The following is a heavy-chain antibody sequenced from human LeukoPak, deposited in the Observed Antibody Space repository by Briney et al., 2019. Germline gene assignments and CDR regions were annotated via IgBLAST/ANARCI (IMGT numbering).Heavy chain of an antibody. CDR3: ARNELLWFGELDY. V-gene: IGHV1-8*01. J-gene: IGHJ4*02. CDR2: MNPNSGNT. CDR1: GYTFTSYD. Sequence: ASVKVSCKASGYTFTSYDINWVRQATGQGLEWMGWMNPNSGNTGYAQKFQGRVTMTRNTSISTAYMELSSLRSEDTAVYYCARNELLWFGELDYWGQGTLVTVSS. D-gene: IGHD3-10*01.